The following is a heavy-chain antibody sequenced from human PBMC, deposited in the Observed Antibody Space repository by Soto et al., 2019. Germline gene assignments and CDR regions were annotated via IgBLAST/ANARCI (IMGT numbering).Heavy chain of an antibody. D-gene: IGHD1-1*01. J-gene: IGHJ4*02. CDR1: GQSFSGHS. V-gene: IGHV4-34*01. CDR3: ARGSGIVALPGELEDVKYDY. CDR2: INESGST. Sequence: QVQLQQWGAGLVKPSETLSLSCAVYGQSFSGHSWAWIRQPPGKGLEWIGEINESGSTYYNPSLKRRGTISTDTSKKQFSLKLSSVSAADTAAYFCARGSGIVALPGELEDVKYDYWGQGTLVNVSS.